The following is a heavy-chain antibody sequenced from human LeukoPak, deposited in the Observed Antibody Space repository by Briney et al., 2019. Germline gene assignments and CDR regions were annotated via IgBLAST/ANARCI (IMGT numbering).Heavy chain of an antibody. V-gene: IGHV3-21*01. CDR3: ARAYYDYVWGSYRHYMDV. Sequence: GGSLRLSCAASGFTFSSYSMNWVRQAPGKGLEWVSSISSSSSYIYYADSVKGRFTISRDNAKNSLYLQMNSLRAEDTAVYYCARAYYDYVWGSYRHYMDVWGKGTTVTVSS. CDR2: ISSSSSYI. CDR1: GFTFSSYS. J-gene: IGHJ6*03. D-gene: IGHD3-16*02.